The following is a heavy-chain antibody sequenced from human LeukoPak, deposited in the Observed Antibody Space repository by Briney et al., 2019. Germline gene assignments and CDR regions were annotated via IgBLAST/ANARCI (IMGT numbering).Heavy chain of an antibody. CDR2: INTNTGNP. V-gene: IGHV7-4-1*02. J-gene: IGHJ5*02. CDR1: GYTFTSYA. CDR3: ARAPRPSIAARSNWFDP. Sequence: ASVKVSCKASGYTFTSYAMNWVRQAPGQGLEWMGWINTNTGNPTYAQGFTGRFVFSLDTSVSTAYLQISSLKAEDTAVYYCARAPRPSIAARSNWFDPWGQGTLVTVSS. D-gene: IGHD6-6*01.